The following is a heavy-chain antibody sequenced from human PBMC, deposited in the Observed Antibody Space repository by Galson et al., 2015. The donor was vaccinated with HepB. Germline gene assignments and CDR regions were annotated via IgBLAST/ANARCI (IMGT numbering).Heavy chain of an antibody. Sequence: FLRLSCAASGFTFDDYAMHWVRQAPGKGLEWVSGITWNSGGIAYADSVKGRFTISRDNAKNSLYLQMNSLRAEDTALYFCAKISAVGSGWSEGFDYWGQGTRVTVSS. CDR2: ITWNSGGI. CDR3: AKISAVGSGWSEGFDY. D-gene: IGHD6-13*01. J-gene: IGHJ4*02. V-gene: IGHV3-9*01. CDR1: GFTFDDYA.